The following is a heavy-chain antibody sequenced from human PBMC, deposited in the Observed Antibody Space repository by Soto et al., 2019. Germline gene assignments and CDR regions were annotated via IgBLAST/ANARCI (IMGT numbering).Heavy chain of an antibody. Sequence: PSETLSLTCTVSGGSISSYYWSWIRQPPGKGLEWIGYIYYSGSTNYNPSLKSRVTISVDTSKNQFSLKLSSVTAADTAVYYCARIDSSGYYNWFDPWGQGTLVPVSS. J-gene: IGHJ5*02. V-gene: IGHV4-59*01. CDR3: ARIDSSGYYNWFDP. CDR2: IYYSGST. CDR1: GGSISSYY. D-gene: IGHD3-22*01.